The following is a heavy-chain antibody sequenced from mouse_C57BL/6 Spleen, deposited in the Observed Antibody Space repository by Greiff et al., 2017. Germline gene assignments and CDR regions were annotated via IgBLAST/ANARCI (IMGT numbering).Heavy chain of an antibody. CDR2: ISNGGGST. D-gene: IGHD1-1*01. Sequence: EVNVVESGGGLVQPGGSLKLSCAASGFTFSDYYMYWVRQTPEKRLEWVAYISNGGGSTYYPDTVKGRFTISRDNAKNTLYLQMSRLKSEDTAMYYCARQGTVVATDWYFDVWGTGTTVTVSS. CDR1: GFTFSDYY. V-gene: IGHV5-12*01. CDR3: ARQGTVVATDWYFDV. J-gene: IGHJ1*03.